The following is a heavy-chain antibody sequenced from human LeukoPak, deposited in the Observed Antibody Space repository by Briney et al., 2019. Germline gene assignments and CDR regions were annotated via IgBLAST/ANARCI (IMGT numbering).Heavy chain of an antibody. CDR3: AKDARRTFGLSSGLYRGSYYFDY. V-gene: IGHV3-11*04. J-gene: IGHJ4*02. CDR2: ISSSCSTI. Sequence: TGGSLRLFCAASGFTFSDYYMSWIRQAPGKGLEWVSYISSSCSTIYYADSVKGRFTISRDNAKNSLYLQVNSLRAEDTAVYCCAKDARRTFGLSSGLYRGSYYFDYWGQGTLVTVSS. D-gene: IGHD6-19*01. CDR1: GFTFSDYY.